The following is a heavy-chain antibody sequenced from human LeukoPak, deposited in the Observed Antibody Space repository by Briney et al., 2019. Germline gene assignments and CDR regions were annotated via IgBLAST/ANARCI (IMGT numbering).Heavy chain of an antibody. V-gene: IGHV1-18*01. D-gene: IGHD3-10*01. Sequence: ASVKVSCKASGYTFNNYGISWVRQAPGQGLEWMGWISAYNGNTNYAQKLQGRVTMTTDTSTSTAYMELRSLRSDDTAVYYCARAVLLWFGELGPFDYWGQGTLVTVSS. CDR1: GYTFNNYG. CDR3: ARAVLLWFGELGPFDY. CDR2: ISAYNGNT. J-gene: IGHJ4*02.